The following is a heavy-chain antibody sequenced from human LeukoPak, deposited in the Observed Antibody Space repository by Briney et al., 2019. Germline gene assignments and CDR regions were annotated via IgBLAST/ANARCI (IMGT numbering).Heavy chain of an antibody. CDR1: GGSISGYF. J-gene: IGHJ1*01. Sequence: PSETLSLTCTVSGGSISGYFWSWIRQPAGKGLEWIGRIYATGTTNYNPSLKSRVTMSLDTSKNQSSLNLTSVTAADTAVYYCAREGGGSNRCLDWGQGTLVTVSS. D-gene: IGHD3-16*02. CDR2: IYATGTT. V-gene: IGHV4-4*07. CDR3: AREGGGSNRCLD.